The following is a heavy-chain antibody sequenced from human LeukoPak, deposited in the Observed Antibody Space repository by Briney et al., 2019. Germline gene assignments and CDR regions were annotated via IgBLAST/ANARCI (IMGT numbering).Heavy chain of an antibody. Sequence: GGSLRLSCAASGFIFSSYGMHWVRQAPGKGPEWVALIWYDGSKKDYADSVKGRFTISRDNSKNTLNLQMNRLRAEDTAVYYCATMTTVTMDDAFDIWGQGTMVTVSS. V-gene: IGHV3-33*01. D-gene: IGHD4-17*01. J-gene: IGHJ3*02. CDR2: IWYDGSKK. CDR3: ATMTTVTMDDAFDI. CDR1: GFIFSSYG.